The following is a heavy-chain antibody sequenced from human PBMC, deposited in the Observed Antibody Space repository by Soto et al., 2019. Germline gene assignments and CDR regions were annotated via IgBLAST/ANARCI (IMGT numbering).Heavy chain of an antibody. CDR2: ISGSGGST. CDR3: AKDRGYSGYEGYYFDY. CDR1: GFTFSSYA. J-gene: IGHJ4*02. V-gene: IGHV3-23*01. Sequence: GGSLRLSCAASGFTFSSYAMSWVRQAPGKGLEWVSAISGSGGSTYYADSVKGRFTISRDNSKNTLYLQMNSLRAEDTDVYYCAKDRGYSGYEGYYFDYWGQGTLVTVSS. D-gene: IGHD5-12*01.